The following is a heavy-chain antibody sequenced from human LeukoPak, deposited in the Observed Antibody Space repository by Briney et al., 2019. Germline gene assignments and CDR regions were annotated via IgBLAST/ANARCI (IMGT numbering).Heavy chain of an antibody. J-gene: IGHJ4*02. Sequence: GGPLRLSCAASGFTFSSYAMSWVRQAPGKGLEWVSAISDSGGSTYDADSVKGRFTISRDNSKNTLYLQMNSLRAEDTAVYYCAKDTSIGRYCTNGVCSPFDYWGQGTLVTVSS. CDR1: GFTFSSYA. CDR2: ISDSGGST. V-gene: IGHV3-23*01. D-gene: IGHD2-8*01. CDR3: AKDTSIGRYCTNGVCSPFDY.